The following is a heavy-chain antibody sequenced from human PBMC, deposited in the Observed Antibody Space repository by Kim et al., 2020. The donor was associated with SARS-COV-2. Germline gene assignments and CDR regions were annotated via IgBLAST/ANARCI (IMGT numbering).Heavy chain of an antibody. CDR2: IKQDGSGK. Sequence: GGSLRLSCAASGFTFSSDWMSWVRQAPGKGLEWVANIKQDGSGKKYVYSVKGRVTISRDNAKNSLYLQMNSLRAEDTAVYYCARLRMSAEYYVDYWGQGTLVTVSS. J-gene: IGHJ4*02. CDR1: GFTFSSDW. V-gene: IGHV3-7*01. D-gene: IGHD3-3*01. CDR3: ARLRMSAEYYVDY.